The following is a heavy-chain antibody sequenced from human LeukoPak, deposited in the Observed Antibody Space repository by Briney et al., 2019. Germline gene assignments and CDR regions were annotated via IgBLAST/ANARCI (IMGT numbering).Heavy chain of an antibody. CDR1: GFTSSISP. CDR3: AKDLGACGRYCISY. J-gene: IGHJ4*02. D-gene: IGHD1-26*01. CDR2: MTASDGA. V-gene: IGHV3-23*01. Sequence: AGGSLRLSWAAAGFTSSISPMSWVRQAPGKGLEWLSSMTASDGAYYADPGRGRFTISRNIPRNTQSLQMNSLRADDTAICYCAKDLGACGRYCISYWGRGTVVTVSS.